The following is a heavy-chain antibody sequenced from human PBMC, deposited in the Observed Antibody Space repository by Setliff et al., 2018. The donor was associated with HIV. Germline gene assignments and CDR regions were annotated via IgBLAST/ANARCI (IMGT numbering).Heavy chain of an antibody. V-gene: IGHV4-59*01. D-gene: IGHD2-21*01. Sequence: SETLSLTCTVSGDSIRSNYWTWVRQPPGKGPEWIGNIHYSGRISYNPSLKSRVTMSLDATKNQYSLRLSSVTAAATAVYYCEKYSGGESDYWGQGTLVTVSS. CDR1: GDSIRSNY. CDR3: EKYSGGESDY. J-gene: IGHJ4*02. CDR2: IHYSGRI.